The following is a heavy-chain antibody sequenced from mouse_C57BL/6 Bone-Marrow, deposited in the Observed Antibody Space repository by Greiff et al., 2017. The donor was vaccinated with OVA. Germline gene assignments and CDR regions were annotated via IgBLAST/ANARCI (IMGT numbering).Heavy chain of an antibody. V-gene: IGHV1-69*01. J-gene: IGHJ1*03. CDR3: ARGDGPYWYFDV. CDR2: IDPSDSYT. Sequence: VQLQQPGAELVMPGASVKLSCKASGYTFTSYWMHWVKQRPGQGLEWIGEIDPSDSYTNSNQKFKGKSTLTVDKSSSTAYMQLSSLTSEDSAVYYCARGDGPYWYFDVWGTGTTVTVSS. CDR1: GYTFTSYW. D-gene: IGHD2-3*01.